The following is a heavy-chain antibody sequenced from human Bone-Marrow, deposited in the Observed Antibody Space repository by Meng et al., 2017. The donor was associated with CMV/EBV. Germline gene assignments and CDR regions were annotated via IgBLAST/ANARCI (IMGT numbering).Heavy chain of an antibody. D-gene: IGHD5-24*01. J-gene: IGHJ3*02. V-gene: IGHV1-69*05. CDR3: ARDKGWLQSMGAFDI. CDR2: IIPIFGTA. CDR1: GGTFSSYA. Sequence: SVKVSCKASGGTFSSYAISWVRQAPGQGLEWMGGIIPIFGTATYAQRFQGRVTITTDESTSTAYMELSSLRSEDTAVYYCARDKGWLQSMGAFDIWGQGTMVTVSS.